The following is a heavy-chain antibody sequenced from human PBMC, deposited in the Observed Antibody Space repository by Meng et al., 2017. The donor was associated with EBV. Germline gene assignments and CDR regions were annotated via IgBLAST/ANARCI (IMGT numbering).Heavy chain of an antibody. CDR1: IFTLGNFA. Sequence: EVRGLESWGGLVKTGGSLGLFRARSIFTLGNFAMGWVRQAPGKGVEWVSAISGSGGRTYYADSVKVRFTISRDNSKNTLYLQMNSLRAEDTAVYYCANLASYYDILTGNLDYWGQGTLVTVSS. CDR3: ANLASYYDILTGNLDY. V-gene: IGHV3-23*01. CDR2: ISGSGGRT. J-gene: IGHJ4*02. D-gene: IGHD3-9*01.